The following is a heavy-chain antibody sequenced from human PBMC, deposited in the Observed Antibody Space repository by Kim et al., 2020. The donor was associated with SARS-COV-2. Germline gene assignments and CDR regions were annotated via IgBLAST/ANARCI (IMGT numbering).Heavy chain of an antibody. J-gene: IGHJ6*03. CDR1: GGSISSSNW. Sequence: SETLSLTCAVSGGSISSSNWWSWVRQPPGKGLEWIGEIYHSGSTNYNPSLKSRVTISVDKSKNQFSLKLSSVTAADTAVYYCARDSAQYYDFWSGYPTGYYYYMDVWGKGTTVTVSS. V-gene: IGHV4-4*02. CDR2: IYHSGST. CDR3: ARDSAQYYDFWSGYPTGYYYYMDV. D-gene: IGHD3-3*01.